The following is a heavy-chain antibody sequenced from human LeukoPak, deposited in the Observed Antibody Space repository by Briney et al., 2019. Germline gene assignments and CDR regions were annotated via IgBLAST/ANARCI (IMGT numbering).Heavy chain of an antibody. Sequence: PSETLSLTCTVSGGSISSSSYYWGWIRQPPGKGLEWIESIYYSGSTYYNPSLKSRVTISVDTSKNQFSLKLSSVTAADTAVYYCASTPGGITMKYWGQGTLVTVSS. J-gene: IGHJ4*02. CDR3: ASTPGGITMKY. D-gene: IGHD3-22*01. CDR1: GGSISSSSYY. CDR2: IYYSGST. V-gene: IGHV4-39*07.